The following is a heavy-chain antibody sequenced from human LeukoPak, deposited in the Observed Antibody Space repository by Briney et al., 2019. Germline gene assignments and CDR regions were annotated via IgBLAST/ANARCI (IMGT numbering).Heavy chain of an antibody. CDR1: GYTFTSYD. Sequence: ASVKVSCKASGYTFTSYDINWVRQATGQGLEWMGWMNPNSDNTGYAQKFQGRVTMTRNTSISTAYMELSSLRSEDAAVYYCARGHYYDSSGYYGTPFDYWGQGTLVTVSS. J-gene: IGHJ4*02. D-gene: IGHD3-22*01. CDR3: ARGHYYDSSGYYGTPFDY. V-gene: IGHV1-8*01. CDR2: MNPNSDNT.